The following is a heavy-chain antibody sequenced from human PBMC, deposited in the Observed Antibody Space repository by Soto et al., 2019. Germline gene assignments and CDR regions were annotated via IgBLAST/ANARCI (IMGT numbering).Heavy chain of an antibody. Sequence: GGSLRLSCAASGFTFSSYGMHWVRQAPGKGLEWVAVISYDGSNKYYADSVKGRFTISRDNSKNTLYLQMNSLRAEDTAVYYCAKGGRKYQLLKYYYYGMDVWGQGTTVTVSS. D-gene: IGHD2-2*01. CDR1: GFTFSSYG. CDR2: ISYDGSNK. V-gene: IGHV3-30*18. J-gene: IGHJ6*02. CDR3: AKGGRKYQLLKYYYYGMDV.